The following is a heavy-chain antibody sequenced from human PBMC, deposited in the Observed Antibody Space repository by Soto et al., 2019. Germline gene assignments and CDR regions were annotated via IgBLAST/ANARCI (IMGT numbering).Heavy chain of an antibody. D-gene: IGHD2-15*01. CDR3: ARDLGAYCSGGSCSYDS. CDR2: ISAYNGNT. Sequence: ASVKVSCKASGYTFTSYGISWVRQAPGQGLEWMGWISAYNGNTNYAQKLQGRVTMTTDTSTSTAYMELRSLRSDDTAVYYCARDLGAYCSGGSCSYDSWGQGTLVTVSS. CDR1: GYTFTSYG. J-gene: IGHJ4*02. V-gene: IGHV1-18*01.